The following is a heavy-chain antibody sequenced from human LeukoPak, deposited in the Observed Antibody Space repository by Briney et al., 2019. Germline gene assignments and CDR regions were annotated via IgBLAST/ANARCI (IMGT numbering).Heavy chain of an antibody. CDR1: GGTFSSYA. Sequence: SVKVSCTASGGTFSSYAISWVRQAPGQGLEWMGGIIPIFGTANYAQKFQGRVTITADESTSTAYMELSSPRSEDTAVYYCARPGSGYNYYYFDYWGQGTLVTVSS. J-gene: IGHJ4*02. V-gene: IGHV1-69*13. CDR2: IIPIFGTA. D-gene: IGHD3-22*01. CDR3: ARPGSGYNYYYFDY.